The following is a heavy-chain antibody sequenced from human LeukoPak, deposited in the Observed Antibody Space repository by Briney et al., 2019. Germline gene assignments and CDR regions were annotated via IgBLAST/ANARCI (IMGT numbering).Heavy chain of an antibody. J-gene: IGHJ4*02. CDR2: IKSRADGGAA. D-gene: IGHD2-2*01. CDR3: STDIYCSSSSCYPH. CDR1: GFTFTNAW. V-gene: IGHV3-15*01. Sequence: GGSLRLSCAASGFTFTNAWMTWVRQAPGKGLEWVGCIKSRADGGAAQYGAPVKGRFTISRDDSENTLYLQMNSLETEDTAVYYCSTDIYCSSSSCYPHWGQGTLVTVSS.